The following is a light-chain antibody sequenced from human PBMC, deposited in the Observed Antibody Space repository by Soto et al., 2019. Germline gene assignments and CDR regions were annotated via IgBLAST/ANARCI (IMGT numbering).Light chain of an antibody. CDR1: RSVVNY. J-gene: IGKJ3*01. Sequence: DLQMTQSPSSLSAFAGDRVTITCRASRSVVNYLNWFQQKPGKAPTVLIYAGSTLHSGVPSRFSGSGSGTDFTLTISSLHPEDSATYFCQQTYSAYYTFGPGTRLEI. V-gene: IGKV1-39*01. CDR2: AGS. CDR3: QQTYSAYYT.